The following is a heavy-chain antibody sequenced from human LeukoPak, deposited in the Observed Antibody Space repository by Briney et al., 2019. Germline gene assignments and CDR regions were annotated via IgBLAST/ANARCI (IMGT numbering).Heavy chain of an antibody. CDR1: GYTFTSYG. Sequence: ASVKVSCKASGYTFTSYGISWVRQAPGQGLEWMGGIIPIFGTANYAQKFQGRVTITADESTSTAYMELSSLRSEDTAVYYCARGYCSSTSCYTGLVYYFDYWGQGTLVTVSS. D-gene: IGHD2-2*02. CDR2: IIPIFGTA. V-gene: IGHV1-69*13. J-gene: IGHJ4*02. CDR3: ARGYCSSTSCYTGLVYYFDY.